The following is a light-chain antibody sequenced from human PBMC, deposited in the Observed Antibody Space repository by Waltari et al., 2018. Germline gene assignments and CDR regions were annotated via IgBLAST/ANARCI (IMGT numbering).Light chain of an antibody. V-gene: IGLV2-14*01. J-gene: IGLJ1*01. CDR1: SSDVGGYNY. Sequence: QSALTQPASVSGSPGQSITFSCTVTSSDVGGYNYVSWYQQHPGKDPKLMIYEVSNRPSGVSNRFSGSKSGNTASLTISGLQAEDEADYYCLSYTSSSTYVFGTGTKVTVL. CDR2: EVS. CDR3: LSYTSSSTYV.